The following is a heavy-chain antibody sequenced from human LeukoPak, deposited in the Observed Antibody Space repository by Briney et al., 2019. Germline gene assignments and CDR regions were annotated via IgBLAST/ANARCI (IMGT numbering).Heavy chain of an antibody. CDR2: INPSGGST. D-gene: IGHD6-19*01. CDR1: GYIFISYY. J-gene: IGHJ4*02. V-gene: IGHV1-46*01. CDR3: VSDGYSSCWYVLDY. Sequence: ASVKVSCKASGYIFISYYMHWVRQAPGQGLEWMGIINPSGGSTSYAQKFQGRVTVTRDTSTSTVYMELSSLRSDDTAVYYCVSDGYSSCWYVLDYWGQGTLVTVSS.